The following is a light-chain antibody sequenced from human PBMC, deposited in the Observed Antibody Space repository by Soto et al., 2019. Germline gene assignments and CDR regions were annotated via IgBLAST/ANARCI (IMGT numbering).Light chain of an antibody. Sequence: QSALTQPASVSGSPGPSITISCTGTSSDVGGYNYVSWYQQHPGKAPKLMIYDVSNRPSGVSNRFSGSKSGNTASLTISGLQADDDADYYCSSYTSSSTVFGTGTKVTVL. J-gene: IGLJ1*01. CDR1: SSDVGGYNY. CDR2: DVS. CDR3: SSYTSSSTV. V-gene: IGLV2-14*01.